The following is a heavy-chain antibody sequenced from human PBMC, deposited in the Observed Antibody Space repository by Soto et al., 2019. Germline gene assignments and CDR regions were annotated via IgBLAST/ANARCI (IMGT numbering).Heavy chain of an antibody. V-gene: IGHV3-23*01. J-gene: IGHJ3*02. D-gene: IGHD3-10*01. CDR2: FGGRDFNT. CDR1: GFTFRSYA. CDR3: AKGPDPGAFDI. Sequence: EVQLLESGGGLVQPGGSLRLSCAASGFTFRSYAMSRVRQAPGRGLEWVSTFGGRDFNTYYADSVKGRFTVSRDNDNSALFLQMNGLRAEDTAVYYCAKGPDPGAFDIWGQGTLVTVSS.